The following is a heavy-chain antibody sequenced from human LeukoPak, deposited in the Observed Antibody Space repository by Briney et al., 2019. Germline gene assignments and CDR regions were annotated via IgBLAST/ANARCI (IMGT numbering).Heavy chain of an antibody. CDR1: GFTFSSYS. CDR3: AKDLYVLRYFDWLLFPDY. D-gene: IGHD3-9*01. CDR2: ISSSSSTI. Sequence: GGSLRLSCAASGFTFSSYSMNWVRQAPGKGLEWVSYISSSSSTIYYADSVKGRFTISRDNSKNTLYLQMNSLRAEDTAVYYCAKDLYVLRYFDWLLFPDYWGQGTLVTVSS. V-gene: IGHV3-48*01. J-gene: IGHJ4*02.